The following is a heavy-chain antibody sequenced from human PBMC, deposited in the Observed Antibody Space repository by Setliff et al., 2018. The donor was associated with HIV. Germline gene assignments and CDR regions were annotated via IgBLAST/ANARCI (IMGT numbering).Heavy chain of an antibody. Sequence: AETLSLTCAVYGGSFSSYYWIWIRQPPGKGLEWIGEINHSGSTNYNPSLKSRVIISIDTSNKQFSLKLTSVTAADTATYYCAAPRGMSTILAYWGQGSLVTVSS. D-gene: IGHD3-9*01. V-gene: IGHV4-34*01. CDR2: INHSGST. J-gene: IGHJ4*02. CDR1: GGSFSSYY. CDR3: AAPRGMSTILAY.